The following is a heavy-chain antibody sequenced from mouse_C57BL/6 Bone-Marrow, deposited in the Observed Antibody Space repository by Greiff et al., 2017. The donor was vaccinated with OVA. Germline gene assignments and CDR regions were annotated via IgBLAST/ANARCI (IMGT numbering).Heavy chain of an antibody. J-gene: IGHJ2*01. CDR2: IDPSDSYT. CDR3: AREGYYYGSRDYFDY. CDR1: GSTFTSYW. V-gene: IGHV1-50*01. Sequence: QVQLQQPGAELVKPGASVKLSCKASGSTFTSYWMQWVKQRPGQGLEWIGEIDPSDSYTNYNQKFKGKATLTVDTSSSTAYMQRSSLTSEDSAVYYCAREGYYYGSRDYFDYWGQGTTLTVSS. D-gene: IGHD1-1*01.